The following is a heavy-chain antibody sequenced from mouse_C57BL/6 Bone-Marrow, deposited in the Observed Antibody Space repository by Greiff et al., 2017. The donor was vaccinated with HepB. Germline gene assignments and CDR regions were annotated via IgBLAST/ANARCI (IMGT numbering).Heavy chain of an antibody. Sequence: QVQLQQPGAELVMPGASVKLSCKASGYTFTSYWMHWVKQRPGQGLEWIGEIDPSDSYTNYNQKFKGKSTLTVDKSSSTAYMQLNSLTSEDSAVYYCARRVRDYAMDYWGQGTSVTVSS. V-gene: IGHV1-69*01. CDR2: IDPSDSYT. CDR1: GYTFTSYW. D-gene: IGHD2-14*01. J-gene: IGHJ4*01. CDR3: ARRVRDYAMDY.